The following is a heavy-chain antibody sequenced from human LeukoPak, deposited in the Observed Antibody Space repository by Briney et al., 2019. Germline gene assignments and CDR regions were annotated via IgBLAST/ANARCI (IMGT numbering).Heavy chain of an antibody. CDR3: ARDSAGNDY. V-gene: IGHV3-7*01. D-gene: IGHD6-13*01. J-gene: IGHJ4*02. Sequence: GGSVRLSCSASGFSFRTYWMSWVRQAPGKGLEWVANIREDGSEEYYVDSVEGRFTISRDNAKNSLYLHMNSLRAEDTAMYYCARDSAGNDYWGQGTLVTVSS. CDR1: GFSFRTYW. CDR2: IREDGSEE.